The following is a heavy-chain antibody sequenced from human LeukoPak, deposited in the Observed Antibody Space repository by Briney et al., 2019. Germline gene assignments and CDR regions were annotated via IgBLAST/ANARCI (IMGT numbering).Heavy chain of an antibody. Sequence: SETLSLTCTVSGGSTSSYYWSWIRQPPGKGLGWIGYIYYSGSTNYNPSLKSRVTISVDTSKNQFSLKLSSVTAADTAVYYCARGVDYYYGMDVWGQGTTVTVSS. CDR1: GGSTSSYY. CDR2: IYYSGST. V-gene: IGHV4-59*08. CDR3: ARGVDYYYGMDV. D-gene: IGHD3-10*01. J-gene: IGHJ6*02.